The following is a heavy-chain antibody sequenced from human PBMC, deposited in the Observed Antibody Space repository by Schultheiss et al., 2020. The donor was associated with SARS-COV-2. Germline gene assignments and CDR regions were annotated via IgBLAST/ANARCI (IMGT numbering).Heavy chain of an antibody. CDR3: ARETYYYDTSGYYPYYFDY. CDR1: GGTFSSYA. D-gene: IGHD3-22*01. J-gene: IGHJ4*02. Sequence: SVKVSCKASGGTFSSYAISWVRQAPGQGLEWMGGIIPIFGTANYAQKFQGRVTITADESTSTAYMELRGLRSDDTAVYYCARETYYYDTSGYYPYYFDYWGQGTLVTVSS. V-gene: IGHV1-69*13. CDR2: IIPIFGTA.